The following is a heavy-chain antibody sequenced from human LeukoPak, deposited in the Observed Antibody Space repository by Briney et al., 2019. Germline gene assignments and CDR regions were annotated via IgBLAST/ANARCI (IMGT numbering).Heavy chain of an antibody. D-gene: IGHD6-13*01. CDR1: GGSIGSYY. CDR3: ARDSGAAGTDY. J-gene: IGHJ4*02. CDR2: IYYSGST. V-gene: IGHV4-59*01. Sequence: SGTLSLTCTVSGGSIGSYYWSWIRQPPGKGLEWIGYIYYSGSTNYNPSLKSRVTISVDTSKNQFSLKLSSVTAADTAVYYCARDSGAAGTDYWGQGTLVTVSS.